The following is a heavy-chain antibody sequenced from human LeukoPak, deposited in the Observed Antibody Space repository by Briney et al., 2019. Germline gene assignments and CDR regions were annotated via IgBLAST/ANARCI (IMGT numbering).Heavy chain of an antibody. V-gene: IGHV3-23*01. Sequence: GGSLRLSCAASGFTFSSYGMHRVRQAPGKGLEWVSAISGSGGSTYYADSVKGRFTISRDNSKNTLYLQMNSLRAEDTAVYYCAKDGGYSSGWWGAYYFDYWGQGTLVTVSS. CDR3: AKDGGYSSGWWGAYYFDY. J-gene: IGHJ4*02. CDR1: GFTFSSYG. CDR2: ISGSGGST. D-gene: IGHD6-19*01.